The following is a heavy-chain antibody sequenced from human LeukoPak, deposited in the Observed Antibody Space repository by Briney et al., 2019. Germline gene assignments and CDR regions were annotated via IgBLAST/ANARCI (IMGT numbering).Heavy chain of an antibody. Sequence: GGSLRLSCSASGFTFSSYYMTWVRQAPGKGLEWVPHISGTSDTTYYADSVKGRFSISRDNAKNSLYLQMNSLRDDDTAVYYCARNYYYTMDVWGQGTTVTVSS. CDR1: GFTFSSYY. V-gene: IGHV3-48*02. CDR2: ISGTSDTT. CDR3: ARNYYYTMDV. J-gene: IGHJ6*02.